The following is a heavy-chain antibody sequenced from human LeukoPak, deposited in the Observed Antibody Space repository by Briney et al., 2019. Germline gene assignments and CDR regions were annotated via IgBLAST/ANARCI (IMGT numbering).Heavy chain of an antibody. CDR2: INQDGSDK. J-gene: IGHJ4*02. V-gene: IGHV3-7*01. Sequence: PGGSLRLSCAASGFTFSNYWMSWVRQAPGKGLEWVANINQDGSDKYYVDSVKGRFTISRDNAKNSLYLQMNSLRAEDTAVYYCARDPAYYYFDYWGQGTLVTVSS. CDR3: ARDPAYYYFDY. D-gene: IGHD1-26*01. CDR1: GFTFSNYW.